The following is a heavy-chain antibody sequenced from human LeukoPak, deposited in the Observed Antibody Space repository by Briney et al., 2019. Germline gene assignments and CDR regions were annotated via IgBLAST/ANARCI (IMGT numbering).Heavy chain of an antibody. D-gene: IGHD2-2*01. V-gene: IGHV3-30*02. Sequence: GGSLRLSCAASGFNFNNYWMTWVRQAPGKGLEWVAFIRYDGSNKYYADSVKGRFTISRDNSKNALFLQMNSLRAEDTAVYYCAKERYCSTTTCPFDSWGQGTLVTVSS. CDR2: IRYDGSNK. J-gene: IGHJ4*02. CDR1: GFNFNNYW. CDR3: AKERYCSTTTCPFDS.